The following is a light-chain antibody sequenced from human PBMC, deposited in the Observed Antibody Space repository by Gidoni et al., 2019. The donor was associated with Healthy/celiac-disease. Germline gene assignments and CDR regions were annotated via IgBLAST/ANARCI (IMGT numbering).Light chain of an antibody. Sequence: SSVLIQPPSASVAPGQTAIITWGGNNIGSKSVHRYQQEPGEAPVLVVDDEDGRPPEIPGLSAGSNSGNTATLTISRVEVGEEADYYCQVWILTTYHMMFGGGTRLTVL. CDR3: QVWILTTYHMM. V-gene: IGLV3-21*02. J-gene: IGLJ3*02. CDR2: DED. CDR1: NIGSKS.